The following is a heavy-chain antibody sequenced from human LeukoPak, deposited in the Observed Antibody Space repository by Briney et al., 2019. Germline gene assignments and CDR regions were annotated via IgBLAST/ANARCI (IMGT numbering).Heavy chain of an antibody. CDR3: AKALLAAADAFDI. J-gene: IGHJ3*02. V-gene: IGHV3-9*01. Sequence: PGRSLRLSCAASGFTFDDYAMHWVRQAPGKGLEWVSGISWNSGSIGYADSVKGRFTISRDNAKNSLYLQMNSLRAEDTALYYCAKALLAAADAFDIWGQGTMVTVPS. CDR2: ISWNSGSI. D-gene: IGHD6-13*01. CDR1: GFTFDDYA.